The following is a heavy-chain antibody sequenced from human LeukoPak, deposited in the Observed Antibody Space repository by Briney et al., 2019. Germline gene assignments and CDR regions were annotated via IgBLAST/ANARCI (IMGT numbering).Heavy chain of an antibody. CDR2: ISGSGGST. V-gene: IGHV3-23*01. CDR1: GFIFSSYG. J-gene: IGHJ4*02. CDR3: AKVWGIVVVPAARYFDY. Sequence: PGGSLRLSCAASGFIFSSYGMSWVRQAPGKGLEWVSAISGSGGSTYYADSVKGRFTISRDNSKNTLYLQMNSLRAEDTAVYYCAKVWGIVVVPAARYFDYWGQGTLVTVSS. D-gene: IGHD2-2*01.